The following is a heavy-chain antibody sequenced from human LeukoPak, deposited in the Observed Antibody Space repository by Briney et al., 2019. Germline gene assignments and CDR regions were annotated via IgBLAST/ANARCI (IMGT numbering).Heavy chain of an antibody. CDR1: GGSISSYY. CDR2: IYYSGST. D-gene: IGHD4-11*01. CDR3: ARLYSNYEYFDY. J-gene: IGHJ4*02. Sequence: SETLSLTCTVSGGSISSYYWSWIRQPPGKGLEWIGYIYYSGSTNYNPSLKSRVTISVDTSKNQFSLKLSSVTAADTAEYYCARLYSNYEYFDYWGQGTLVTVSS. V-gene: IGHV4-59*08.